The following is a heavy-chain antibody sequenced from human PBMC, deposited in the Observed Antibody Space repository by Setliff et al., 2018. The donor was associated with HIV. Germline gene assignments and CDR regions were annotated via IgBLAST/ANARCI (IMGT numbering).Heavy chain of an antibody. CDR1: GYTFTRYG. D-gene: IGHD3-22*01. CDR2: GSTNSDNT. CDR3: ARHASTWYYDTSGPHFDY. J-gene: IGHJ4*02. Sequence: ASVKVSCKASGYTFTRYGISWVRQAPGQGLDWMGWGSTNSDNTNHAQKLQGRVTMATDTSTSTAYMELMSLRSDDTAGYYCARHASTWYYDTSGPHFDYWGQGTLVTVSS. V-gene: IGHV1-18*01.